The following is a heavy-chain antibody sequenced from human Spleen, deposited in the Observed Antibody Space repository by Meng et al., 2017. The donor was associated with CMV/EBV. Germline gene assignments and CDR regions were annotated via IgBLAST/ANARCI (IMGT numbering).Heavy chain of an antibody. CDR2: NNGSNSNT. Sequence: GGSLRLSCAASGFTFRCYGMSWVRQAPGKGLEWVSINNGSNSNTYYADSVKGRFTISRDSSKNTLSLQMNSLRAEDTAVYYCAKDRDGYTLNAFDIWGQGTMVTVSS. J-gene: IGHJ3*02. D-gene: IGHD5-24*01. CDR3: AKDRDGYTLNAFDI. CDR1: GFTFRCYG. V-gene: IGHV3-23*01.